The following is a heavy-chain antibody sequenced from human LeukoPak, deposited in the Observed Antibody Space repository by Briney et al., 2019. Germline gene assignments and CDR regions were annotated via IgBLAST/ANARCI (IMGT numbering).Heavy chain of an antibody. CDR1: GFTFSSYG. Sequence: GGSLRLSCAASGFTFSSYGMHWVRQAPGKGLEWVAVISYDGSNKYYADSVKGRFTISRDNSKNTLYLQMNSLRAEDTAVYYCAKDLSEDAFDIWGQRTMVTVSS. CDR2: ISYDGSNK. CDR3: AKDLSEDAFDI. J-gene: IGHJ3*02. V-gene: IGHV3-30*18.